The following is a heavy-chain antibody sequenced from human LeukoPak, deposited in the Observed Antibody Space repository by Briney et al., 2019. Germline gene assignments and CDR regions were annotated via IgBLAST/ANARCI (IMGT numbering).Heavy chain of an antibody. D-gene: IGHD3-22*01. Sequence: AASMKVSCKGSGYPFTSFGITWVRQAPGQGVEGMGLISGYISNTNYAQKFQDRVTMTTDTSSTTAYMELRSLRSDDTAVYYCARDQYYDSKGWFDPWGQGTLVTVSS. V-gene: IGHV1-18*01. J-gene: IGHJ5*02. CDR3: ARDQYYDSKGWFDP. CDR2: ISGYISNT. CDR1: GYPFTSFG.